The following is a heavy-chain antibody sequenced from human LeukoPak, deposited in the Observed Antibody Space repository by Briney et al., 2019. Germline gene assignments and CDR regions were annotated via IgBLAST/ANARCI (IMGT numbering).Heavy chain of an antibody. D-gene: IGHD6-13*01. CDR2: INPNSGGT. Sequence: GASVKVSCKASGYTFTGYYMHWVRQAPGQGLEWMGWINPNSGGTNYAQKFQGRVTMTRDTSISTAYMELGRLRSDDTAAYYCARDVAAAGPYYFDYWGQGTLVTVSS. CDR1: GYTFTGYY. J-gene: IGHJ4*02. V-gene: IGHV1-2*02. CDR3: ARDVAAAGPYYFDY.